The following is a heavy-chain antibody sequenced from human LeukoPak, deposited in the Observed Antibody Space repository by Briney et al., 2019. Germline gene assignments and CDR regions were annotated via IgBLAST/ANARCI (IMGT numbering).Heavy chain of an antibody. J-gene: IGHJ4*02. V-gene: IGHV3-33*01. Sequence: GGSLRLSCAASGFTFSSYVMYWGCQAPGKGLEWVAVIWYDGSNKYYADSVKGRFTISTDNSKNTLYLQMTSLRAEDTAVFYCARESGMDTAMVTAELLDYWGEGNLVTVSS. D-gene: IGHD5-18*01. CDR2: IWYDGSNK. CDR3: ARESGMDTAMVTAELLDY. CDR1: GFTFSSYV.